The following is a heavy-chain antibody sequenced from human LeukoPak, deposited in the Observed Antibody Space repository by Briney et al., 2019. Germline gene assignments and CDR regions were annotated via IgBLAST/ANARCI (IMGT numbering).Heavy chain of an antibody. CDR2: INSDGINT. CDR1: GFTFSNYW. J-gene: IGHJ5*02. CDR3: ARDLGQYYDTSDNWFDP. Sequence: PGGSLRLSCAASGFTFSNYWMHWVRQAPGKGLVWVSRINSDGINTSYADSVKGRFTISRDNAKNTLNLQMNSLRAEDTAVYYCARDLGQYYDTSDNWFDPWGQGTLVTVPS. V-gene: IGHV3-74*01. D-gene: IGHD3-22*01.